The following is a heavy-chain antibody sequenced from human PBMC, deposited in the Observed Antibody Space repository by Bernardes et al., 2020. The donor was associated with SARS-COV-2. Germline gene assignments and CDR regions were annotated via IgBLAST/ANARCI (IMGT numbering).Heavy chain of an antibody. D-gene: IGHD3-10*01. CDR3: AKDTRAGLGSYFDYYYYGMDV. Sequence: SLRLSCAASGFTFDDYAMHWVRQAPGKGLEWVSGISWNSGSIGYADSVKGRFTISRDNAKNSLYLQMNSLRAEDTALYYCAKDTRAGLGSYFDYYYYGMDVWGQGTTVTVSS. V-gene: IGHV3-9*01. CDR1: GFTFDDYA. J-gene: IGHJ6*02. CDR2: ISWNSGSI.